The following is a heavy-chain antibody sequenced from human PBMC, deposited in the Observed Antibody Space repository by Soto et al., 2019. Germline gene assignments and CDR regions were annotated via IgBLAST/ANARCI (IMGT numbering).Heavy chain of an antibody. V-gene: IGHV3-53*01. CDR1: GFTVSSNY. CDR2: IYSGGST. J-gene: IGHJ4*02. D-gene: IGHD3-9*01. CDR3: WTWSTGFDWSFDY. Sequence: EVQLVESGGGLIQPGGSLRLSCAASGFTVSSNYMSWVRQAPGKGLEWVSIIYSGGSTYYADSVKGRFTVPRDISKNALYLQMNSLRAKDTAVYYCWTWSTGFDWSFDYWGQGTLVTVSS.